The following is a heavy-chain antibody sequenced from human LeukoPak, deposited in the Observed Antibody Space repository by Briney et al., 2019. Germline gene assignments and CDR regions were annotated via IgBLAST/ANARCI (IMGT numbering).Heavy chain of an antibody. Sequence: PSETLSLTCSVSGGSISSHYWSWIRQPPGKGLEWLGYIFYSGSTNYYPSLKSRVTISVDTSKNKFSLKLRSVTAADTAIYYCASVRDGYNDYWGQGILVTVSS. CDR2: IFYSGST. V-gene: IGHV4-59*11. CDR3: ASVRDGYNDY. J-gene: IGHJ4*02. CDR1: GGSISSHY. D-gene: IGHD5-24*01.